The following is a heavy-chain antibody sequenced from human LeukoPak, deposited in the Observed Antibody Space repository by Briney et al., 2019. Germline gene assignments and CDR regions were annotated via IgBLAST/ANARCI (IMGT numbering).Heavy chain of an antibody. Sequence: SETLSLTCTVSAYSISSGYYWGWIRQPPGKGLEWIGEVNHSGSTNYNPSLKSRVTISVDTSTNQFALKLSSVTAADTAVYYCARGLSCYYYMDVWGKGTTVTVSS. CDR2: VNHSGST. J-gene: IGHJ6*03. CDR1: AYSISSGYY. CDR3: ARGLSCYYYMDV. D-gene: IGHD1-26*01. V-gene: IGHV4-38-2*02.